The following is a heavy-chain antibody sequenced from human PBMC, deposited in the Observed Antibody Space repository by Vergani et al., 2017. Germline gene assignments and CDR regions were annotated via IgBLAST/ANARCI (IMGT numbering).Heavy chain of an antibody. CDR2: TSYDGSSK. CDR1: GFTFSNYA. V-gene: IGHV3-30-3*01. D-gene: IGHD6-13*01. Sequence: QVQLVESGGGVVQPGRSLRLSCAASGFTFSNYAMYWVRQAPGKGLEWVAVTSYDGSSKYYADSVKGRFIISRDNSKNTLYLQMNSLRAEDTAVYYCAKGAAGTVDYWGQGTLVTVSS. J-gene: IGHJ4*02. CDR3: AKGAAGTVDY.